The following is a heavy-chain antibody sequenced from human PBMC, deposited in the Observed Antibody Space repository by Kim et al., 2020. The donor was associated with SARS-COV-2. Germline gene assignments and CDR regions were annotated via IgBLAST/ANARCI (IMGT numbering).Heavy chain of an antibody. D-gene: IGHD3-16*01. Sequence: YYAASVKGRLTISRDNAKKSLYLQMNSLRAEDTAVYYCARDVYGYYGMDVWGQGTTVTVSS. CDR3: ARDVYGYYGMDV. V-gene: IGHV3-48*04. J-gene: IGHJ6*02.